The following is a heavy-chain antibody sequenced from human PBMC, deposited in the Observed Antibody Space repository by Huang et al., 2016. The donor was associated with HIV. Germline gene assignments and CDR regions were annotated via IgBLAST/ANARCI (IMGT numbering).Heavy chain of an antibody. CDR1: RFTFSNYA. Sequence: QVQLVESGGGVVQPGRSLRLSCAASRFTFSNYAMPWVRQAPGKGLEWVAVISNDGSNKYYADSVKGRFTIARDNSKNTLYLQMNSLRAEDTAVYYCARDLWLRDLYYYYYMDVWGKGTTVTVSS. V-gene: IGHV3-30-3*01. CDR2: ISNDGSNK. D-gene: IGHD5-12*01. CDR3: ARDLWLRDLYYYYYMDV. J-gene: IGHJ6*03.